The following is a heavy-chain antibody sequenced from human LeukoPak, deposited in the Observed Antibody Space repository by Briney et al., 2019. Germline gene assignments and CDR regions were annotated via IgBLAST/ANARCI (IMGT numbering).Heavy chain of an antibody. CDR2: IYYSGST. Sequence: SETLSLTCTVSGGSISSGGYYWSWIRQHPGKGLEWIGYIYYSGSTYYNPSLKSRVTISVDTPKNQFSLKLSSVTAADTAVYYCARIERVMATIEPFIDYWGQGTLVTVSS. V-gene: IGHV4-31*03. CDR1: GGSISSGGYY. CDR3: ARIERVMATIEPFIDY. J-gene: IGHJ4*02. D-gene: IGHD5-24*01.